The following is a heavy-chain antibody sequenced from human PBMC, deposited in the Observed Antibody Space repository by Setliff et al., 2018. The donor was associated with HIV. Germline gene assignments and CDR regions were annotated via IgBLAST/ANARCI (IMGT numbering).Heavy chain of an antibody. D-gene: IGHD3-9*01. V-gene: IGHV3-30-3*01. J-gene: IGHJ6*02. CDR1: GFAFSSYA. CDR2: ISYDGSNK. CDR3: ARGGRLQYFDWPSYAMDV. Sequence: SLRLSCAASGFAFSSYAMHWVRQAPGKGLEWVAVISYDGSNKYYADSVKGRFTISRDNGKNLLYLQMNSLRAEDTAVYYCARGGRLQYFDWPSYAMDVWGQGTTVTVSS.